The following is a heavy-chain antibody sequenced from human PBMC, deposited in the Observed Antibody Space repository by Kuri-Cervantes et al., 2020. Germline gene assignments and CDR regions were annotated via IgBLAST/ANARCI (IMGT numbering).Heavy chain of an antibody. CDR3: GKGYDSGSFYITDY. D-gene: IGHD3-10*01. J-gene: IGHJ4*02. V-gene: IGHV3-23*01. Sequence: LSLTCAASGFTFSNYVMNWVRQAPGKGLEWVSGIGPSGGNTNYADSVKGRFTISRDNSKNTVYLLMNSLRAGDTAVYYCGKGYDSGSFYITDYWGQGTLVTVSS. CDR1: GFTFSNYV. CDR2: IGPSGGNT.